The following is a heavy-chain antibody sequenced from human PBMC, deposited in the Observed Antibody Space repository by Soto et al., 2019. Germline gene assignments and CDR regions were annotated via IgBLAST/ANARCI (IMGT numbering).Heavy chain of an antibody. V-gene: IGHV3-7*03. Sequence: GESLKISCAASGFTFSSYWMSWVRQAPGKGLEWVANIKQDGSEKYYVDSVKGRFTISRDNAKNSLYLQMNSLRAEDTAVYYCARDSTGHYFDYWGQGTLVTVSS. CDR2: IKQDGSEK. CDR3: ARDSTGHYFDY. D-gene: IGHD6-19*01. CDR1: GFTFSSYW. J-gene: IGHJ4*02.